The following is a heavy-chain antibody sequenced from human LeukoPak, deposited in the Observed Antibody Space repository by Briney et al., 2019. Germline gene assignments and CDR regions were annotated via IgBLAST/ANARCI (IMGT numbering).Heavy chain of an antibody. V-gene: IGHV5-51*01. Sequence: GESLKISCKGSGYSFTSYWIGWVRRMPGKGLAWMGIIYPGDSDTRYSPSFQGQVTISADKSISTAYLQWSSLKASDTAMYYCASSVVSAGGLYYFDYWGQGTLVTVSS. CDR1: GYSFTSYW. J-gene: IGHJ4*02. CDR2: IYPGDSDT. D-gene: IGHD4-23*01. CDR3: ASSVVSAGGLYYFDY.